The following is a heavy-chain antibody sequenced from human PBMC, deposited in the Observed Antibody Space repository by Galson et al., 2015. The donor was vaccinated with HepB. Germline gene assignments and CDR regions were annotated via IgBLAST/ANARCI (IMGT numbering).Heavy chain of an antibody. J-gene: IGHJ4*02. CDR1: GFIFSNYA. CDR2: VSNDGGTT. V-gene: IGHV3-23*01. D-gene: IGHD3-16*01. CDR3: VFGYFFDY. Sequence: SLRLSCAASGFIFSNYAMSWVRQAPGKGLEWVSTVSNDGGTTYYTDSVKGRFTISRDNSKNTLYLQMNSLRAEDTAVYYCVFGYFFDYWGQGTLVTVSS.